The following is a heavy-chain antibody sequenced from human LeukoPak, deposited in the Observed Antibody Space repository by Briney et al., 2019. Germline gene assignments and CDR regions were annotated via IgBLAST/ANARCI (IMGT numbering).Heavy chain of an antibody. J-gene: IGHJ6*03. Sequence: SETLSLTCAVSGVSPRGYYWSWIRQSPEKGLEWIGEISHEGDSIYNPSLKSRLTLSVDMSKNQFSLKLRSVTAADTAVYYCARGRNYVSDYYFDVWGKGTTVIVSS. CDR3: ARGRNYVSDYYFDV. CDR1: GVSPRGYY. D-gene: IGHD1-7*01. V-gene: IGHV4-34*01. CDR2: ISHEGDS.